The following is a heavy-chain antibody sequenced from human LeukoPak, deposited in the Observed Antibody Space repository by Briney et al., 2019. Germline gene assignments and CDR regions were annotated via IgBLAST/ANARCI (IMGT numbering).Heavy chain of an antibody. CDR2: IQTDGNPK. Sequence: PGGSLRLSCAASGFTFSNYGIHWVRQAPGKGLEWVTFIQTDGNPKYYADSVRGRFTISRDNSKNTVSLQMNSLRAEDTAVYHCAREGLNGDYEDYWGQGTLVTVSS. CDR1: GFTFSNYG. D-gene: IGHD4-17*01. J-gene: IGHJ4*02. V-gene: IGHV3-30*02. CDR3: AREGLNGDYEDY.